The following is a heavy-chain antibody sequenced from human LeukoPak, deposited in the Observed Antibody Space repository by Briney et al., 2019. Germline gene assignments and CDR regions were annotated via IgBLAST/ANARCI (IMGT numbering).Heavy chain of an antibody. CDR1: GFTLNNYA. CDR2: ISSSGDAT. V-gene: IGHV3-23*01. J-gene: IGHJ4*02. Sequence: GGSLRLSCAASGFTLNNYAMNWVRQAPGKGLEWVSLISSSGDATYCADSVQGRFTISRDNSRNTLYLHIDSLRVEDTATYYCARGTTDLDYWGQGTRVIASS. CDR3: ARGTTDLDY.